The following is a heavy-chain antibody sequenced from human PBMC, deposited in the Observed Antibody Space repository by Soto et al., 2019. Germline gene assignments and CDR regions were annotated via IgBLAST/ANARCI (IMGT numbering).Heavy chain of an antibody. CDR2: ISGSGGST. D-gene: IGHD3-22*01. CDR3: AKASRNSSGYFDY. V-gene: IGHV3-23*01. Sequence: EVQLLESGGGLVQPGGSLRLSCAASGFTFSSYAMSWVRQAPGKGLEWVSAISGSGGSTYYADSVKGRFTVSRDNSKNTLYLQMNSLRAEDTAVYYCAKASRNSSGYFDYWGQGTLLTVSS. CDR1: GFTFSSYA. J-gene: IGHJ4*02.